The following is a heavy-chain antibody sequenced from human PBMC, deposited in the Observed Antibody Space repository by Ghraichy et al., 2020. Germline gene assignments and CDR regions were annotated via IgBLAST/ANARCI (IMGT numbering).Heavy chain of an antibody. CDR1: GASIRSYY. V-gene: IGHV4-59*01. CDR2: IYFSGST. CDR3: ARVGSGWLYWYFDL. Sequence: LSLTCTVSGASIRSYYWSWIRQPPGRGLEWIGYIYFSGSTDYNPSLKSRVSISLDTSKNQFSLKLNSVSAADTAVYYCARVGSGWLYWYFDLWGHGNLVTGSS. J-gene: IGHJ2*01. D-gene: IGHD6-19*01.